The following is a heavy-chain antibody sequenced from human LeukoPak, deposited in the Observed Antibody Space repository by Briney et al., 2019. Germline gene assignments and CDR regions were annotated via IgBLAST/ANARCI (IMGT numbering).Heavy chain of an antibody. Sequence: GASVKVSCKASGYTFTTYDIDWVRQATGQGLEWMGWMNPNSGNTGYAQKFQGRVTMTRNTSISTAYMELSSLRSEDTAVYYCARVGYYDFWSGYYKGYWFDPWGQGTLVTVSS. CDR3: ARVGYYDFWSGYYKGYWFDP. CDR2: MNPNSGNT. D-gene: IGHD3-3*01. J-gene: IGHJ5*02. V-gene: IGHV1-8*01. CDR1: GYTFTTYD.